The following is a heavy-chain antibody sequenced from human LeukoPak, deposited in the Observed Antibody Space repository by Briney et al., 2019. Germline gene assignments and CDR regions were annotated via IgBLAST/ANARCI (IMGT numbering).Heavy chain of an antibody. J-gene: IGHJ5*02. CDR1: GYTFGSHS. Sequence: ASVKVSCKTSGYTFGSHSMHWVRQAPGQGLEWMGIINPSGGSTSYAQKFQGRVTMTRDTSTSTVYMELSSLRSEDTAVYYCARGGIVVVVAALRWFDPWGQGTLVTVSS. V-gene: IGHV1-46*01. D-gene: IGHD2-15*01. CDR2: INPSGGST. CDR3: ARGGIVVVVAALRWFDP.